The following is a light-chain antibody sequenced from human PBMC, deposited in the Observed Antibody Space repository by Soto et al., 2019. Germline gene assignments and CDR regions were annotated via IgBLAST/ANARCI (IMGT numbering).Light chain of an antibody. CDR3: QQRSNWPPGPLT. CDR2: DAS. V-gene: IGKV3-11*01. J-gene: IGKJ4*01. Sequence: TQSPATLSASVGDRVTITCRASQSVSSYLAWYQQKPGQAPRLLIYDASNRATGIPARFSGSGSGTDFTLTISSLEPEDFAVYYCQQRSNWPPGPLTFGGGTKVEIK. CDR1: QSVSSY.